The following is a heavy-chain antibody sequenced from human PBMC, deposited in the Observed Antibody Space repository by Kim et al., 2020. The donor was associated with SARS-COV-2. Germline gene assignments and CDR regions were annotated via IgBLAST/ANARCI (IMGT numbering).Heavy chain of an antibody. Sequence: YYADSVKGRFTISRDNSKNTLYLQMNSLRAEDTAVYYCAKEAGSMYYFDYWGQGTLVTVSS. J-gene: IGHJ4*02. CDR3: AKEAGSMYYFDY. D-gene: IGHD6-25*01. V-gene: IGHV3-23*01.